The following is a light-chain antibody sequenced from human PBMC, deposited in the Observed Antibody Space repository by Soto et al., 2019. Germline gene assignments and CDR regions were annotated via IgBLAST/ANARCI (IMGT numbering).Light chain of an antibody. J-gene: IGKJ1*01. CDR3: QQYNSYSRT. V-gene: IGKV1-5*03. CDR2: KAS. CDR1: QSISSW. Sequence: DIQMTQSPSTLSASVGGRVTITCRASQSISSWLAWYQQKPGKAPKLLIYKASSLESGVPSRFSGSGSGTEFTLTISSLQPDDFATYYCQQYNSYSRTCGEGTKVEIK.